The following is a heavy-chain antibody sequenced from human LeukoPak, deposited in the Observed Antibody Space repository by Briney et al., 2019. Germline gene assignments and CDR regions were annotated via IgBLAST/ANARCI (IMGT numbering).Heavy chain of an antibody. CDR3: AREGGFCFGDTCRHFDY. V-gene: IGHV3-21*01. CDR2: ISSSRNYI. D-gene: IGHD2-15*01. J-gene: IGHJ4*02. Sequence: GGSLRLSCTASGFTFSTSAMNWVRQAPGKGLEWISSISSSRNYIYYADSVKGRFTISRDNAKNLLYLQMNSLGAEDTAVYYCAREGGFCFGDTCRHFDYWGQGALVTVSS. CDR1: GFTFSTSA.